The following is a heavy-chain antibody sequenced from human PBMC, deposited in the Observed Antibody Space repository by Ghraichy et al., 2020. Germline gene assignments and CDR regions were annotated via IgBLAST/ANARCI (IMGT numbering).Heavy chain of an antibody. CDR3: ARGAVGYCTSTTCHRYYYGMDV. D-gene: IGHD2-2*01. CDR2: IIHSGVT. J-gene: IGHJ6*02. CDR1: GGSFTGPY. V-gene: IGHV4-34*01. Sequence: GSLRLSCAVSGGSFTGPYWSWIRHSPGKGLEWIGEIIHSGVTNSNPSLKSRVTLSIDTSKSQFSLKLTSVTAADTAVYYCARGAVGYCTSTTCHRYYYGMDVWGQGTTVTVSS.